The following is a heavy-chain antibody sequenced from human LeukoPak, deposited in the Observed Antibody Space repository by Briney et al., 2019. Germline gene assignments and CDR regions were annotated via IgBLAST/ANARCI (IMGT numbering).Heavy chain of an antibody. V-gene: IGHV3-7*01. CDR3: ARATMVRGFDY. J-gene: IGHJ4*02. CDR2: IKQDGSEK. D-gene: IGHD3-10*01. Sequence: GGSLRLSCAASGFSFSRYWMSWVRQAPGKGLEWVANIKQDGSEKNYVESVKGRFTISRDNAKNSLYLQMNSLRAEDTAVYYCARATMVRGFDYWGQGTLVTVSS. CDR1: GFSFSRYW.